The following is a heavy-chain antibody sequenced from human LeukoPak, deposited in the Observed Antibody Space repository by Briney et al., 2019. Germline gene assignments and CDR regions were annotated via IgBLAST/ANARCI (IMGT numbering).Heavy chain of an antibody. V-gene: IGHV1-2*06. CDR2: INPNSGGT. CDR3: ARAHYGDYPGGNY. Sequence: ASVKVSCTASGYTFTGYYMHWVRQAPGQGLEWMGRINPNSGGTNYAQKFQGRVTMTRDTSISTAYMELSSLRSEDTAVYYCARAHYGDYPGGNYWGQGTLVTVSS. D-gene: IGHD4-17*01. J-gene: IGHJ4*02. CDR1: GYTFTGYY.